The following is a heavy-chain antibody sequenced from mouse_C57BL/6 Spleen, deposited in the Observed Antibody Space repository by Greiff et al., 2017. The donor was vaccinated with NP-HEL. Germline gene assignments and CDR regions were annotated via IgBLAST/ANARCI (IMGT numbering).Heavy chain of an antibody. CDR2: IDPSDSYT. Sequence: QVQLQQPGAELVMPGASVKLSCKASGYTFTSYWMHWVKQRPGQGLEWIGEIDPSDSYTNYNQKFKGKSTLTVDKSSSTAYMQLSSLTSEDSAVYYCATGLLLYAMDYWGQGTSVTVSS. CDR3: ATGLLLYAMDY. V-gene: IGHV1-69*01. D-gene: IGHD2-3*01. J-gene: IGHJ4*01. CDR1: GYTFTSYW.